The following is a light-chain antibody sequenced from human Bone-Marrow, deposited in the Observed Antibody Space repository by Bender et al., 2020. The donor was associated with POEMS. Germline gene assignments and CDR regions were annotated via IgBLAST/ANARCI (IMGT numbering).Light chain of an antibody. CDR1: SNDVGAYKY. Sequence: QSALTQPRSVSGSPGQSVTISCTGTSNDVGAYKYVSWYQQHPGKAPQVILFDVSKRPSGVPDRFSGSKSGNTASLTISWLQAEDEADYFCCSYAGTNTFVFGTGTMVTVL. CDR2: DVS. CDR3: CSYAGTNTFV. J-gene: IGLJ1*01. V-gene: IGLV2-11*01.